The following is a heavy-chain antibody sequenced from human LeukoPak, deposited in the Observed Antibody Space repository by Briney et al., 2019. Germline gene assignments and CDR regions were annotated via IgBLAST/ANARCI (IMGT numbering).Heavy chain of an antibody. Sequence: GGSPRLSCAASGFTVSSNYMSWVRQAPGKGLEWVSVIYSGGSTYYADSVKGRFTISRDNSKNTLYLQMNSLRAEDTAVYYCASGYSYGSLVYWGQGTLVTVSS. V-gene: IGHV3-53*01. CDR2: IYSGGST. J-gene: IGHJ4*02. CDR1: GFTVSSNY. CDR3: ASGYSYGSLVY. D-gene: IGHD5-18*01.